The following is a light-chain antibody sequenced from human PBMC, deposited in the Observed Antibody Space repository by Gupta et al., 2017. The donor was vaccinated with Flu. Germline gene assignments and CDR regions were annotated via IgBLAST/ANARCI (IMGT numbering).Light chain of an antibody. CDR3: QCYDGRNRWV. CDR2: EDD. CDR1: SGSIASQY. J-gene: IGLJ3*02. V-gene: IGLV6-57*03. Sequence: NFMLIQPHSVSESPGKTVTISCTRSSGSIASQYVQLHRQRPGSAPTPVIFEDDQRPSGVPDRFSGSIDSSSNSAYLTISGLKTDDEADYYCQCYDGRNRWVFGGGTTVTVL.